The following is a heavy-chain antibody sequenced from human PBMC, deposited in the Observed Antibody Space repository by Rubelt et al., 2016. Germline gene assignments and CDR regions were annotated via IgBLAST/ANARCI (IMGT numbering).Heavy chain of an antibody. V-gene: IGHV3-30*18. Sequence: GFTFSSYGMHWVRQAPGKGLEWVAVISYDGSNKYYADSVKGRFTISRDNSKNTLYLQMNSLRAEDTAVYYSAKDPWHPRVGSGSYRDTKNYYSYYGMDVWGQGTTVTVSS. CDR3: AKDPWHPRVGSGSYRDTKNYYSYYGMDV. CDR1: GFTFSSYG. CDR2: ISYDGSNK. J-gene: IGHJ6*02. D-gene: IGHD3-10*01.